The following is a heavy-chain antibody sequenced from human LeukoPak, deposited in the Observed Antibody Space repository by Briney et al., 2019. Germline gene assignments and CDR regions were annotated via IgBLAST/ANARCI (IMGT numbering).Heavy chain of an antibody. D-gene: IGHD2-8*01. V-gene: IGHV4-4*02. CDR2: ISLTGLT. CDR1: GGSISNTNW. CDR3: SRENGAFSPFGY. J-gene: IGHJ4*02. Sequence: TSATLSLTCGVSGGSISNTNWWSCVRQPPGQGLEWIGEISLTGLTHYNPSLESRVTVSIDKSKNQLSLNLTSVTAADTAVYYCSRENGAFSPFGYWGQGTLVTVLS.